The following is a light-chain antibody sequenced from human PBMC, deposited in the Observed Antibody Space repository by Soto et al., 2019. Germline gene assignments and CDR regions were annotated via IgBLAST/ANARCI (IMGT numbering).Light chain of an antibody. V-gene: IGLV2-8*01. CDR2: EGI. CDR3: SSYAGSNNLV. CDR1: SRDVGGYNY. Sequence: QSVLTQPPSASGSPGQSFTISCTGTSRDVGGYNYVSWYQQHPGKAPKLMIYEGIKPPSGVPDRFSGSKSGNTASLTVSGLQAEDEADYYCSSYAGSNNLVVGGGTKLTVL. J-gene: IGLJ2*01.